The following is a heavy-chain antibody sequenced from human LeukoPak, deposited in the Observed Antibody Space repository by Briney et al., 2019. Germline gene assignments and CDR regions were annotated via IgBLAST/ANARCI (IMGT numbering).Heavy chain of an antibody. J-gene: IGHJ4*02. CDR3: AKDQGYYGAGSYHNTYYFDY. Sequence: SETLSLTCTVSGGSVSSYYWSWIRQPPGKGLEWIGYMYYSGSTNYNPSLKSRVTISIDTSKNQFSLKLNSVTAADTAVYYCAKDQGYYGAGSYHNTYYFDYWGQGSLVTVSS. CDR1: GGSVSSYY. V-gene: IGHV4-59*02. D-gene: IGHD3-10*01. CDR2: MYYSGST.